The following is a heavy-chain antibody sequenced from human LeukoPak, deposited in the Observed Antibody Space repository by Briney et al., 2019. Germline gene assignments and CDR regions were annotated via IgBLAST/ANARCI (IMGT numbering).Heavy chain of an antibody. D-gene: IGHD2-2*02. CDR2: INHSGST. V-gene: IGHV4-34*01. Sequence: SETRSLTCAVYGGSFSGYYWSWIRQPPGKGLEWIGEINHSGSTNYNPSLKSRVTISVDTSKNQFSLKLSSVTAADTAVYYCARRARCSSTSCYKARGYSYGLGFDYWGQGTLVTVSS. CDR1: GGSFSGYY. CDR3: ARRARCSSTSCYKARGYSYGLGFDY. J-gene: IGHJ4*02.